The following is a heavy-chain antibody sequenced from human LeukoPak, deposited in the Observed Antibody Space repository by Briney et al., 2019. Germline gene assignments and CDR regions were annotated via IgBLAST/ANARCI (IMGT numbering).Heavy chain of an antibody. CDR1: GLHFSGTA. V-gene: IGHV3-23*01. J-gene: IGHJ2*01. Sequence: GGSLRLSCAASGLHFSGTAMSWVRQAPGKGLEWVSAISHDGMNAYYADSVKGRFTISRDNSKNTLYLQMNSLIAEDTAVYYCARDYYAILTGLLEGYWYFDLWGRGTLVTVSS. CDR2: ISHDGMNA. D-gene: IGHD3-9*01. CDR3: ARDYYAILTGLLEGYWYFDL.